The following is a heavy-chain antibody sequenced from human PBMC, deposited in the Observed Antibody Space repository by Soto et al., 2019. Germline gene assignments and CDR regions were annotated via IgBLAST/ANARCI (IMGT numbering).Heavy chain of an antibody. J-gene: IGHJ3*02. D-gene: IGHD1-26*01. V-gene: IGHV4-30-2*05. CDR1: GGSISSGGSS. CDR2: IYYSGST. Sequence: TLSLTSAVAGGSISSGGSSWSWIRQPPGKGLEWIGYIYYSGSTYYNPSLKSRVTISVDTSKNQFSLKLSSVTAADTAVYYCAVCSGSYIIGVAFDIWGQGTMVT. CDR3: AVCSGSYIIGVAFDI.